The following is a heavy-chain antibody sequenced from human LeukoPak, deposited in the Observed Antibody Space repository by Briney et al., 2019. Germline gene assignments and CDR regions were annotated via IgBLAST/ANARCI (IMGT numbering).Heavy chain of an antibody. J-gene: IGHJ4*02. CDR3: VRRTGGIAVASDY. D-gene: IGHD6-19*01. V-gene: IGHV3-21*01. CDR1: GFTFSSYS. CDR2: ISSGSSYI. Sequence: PGGSLRLACSASGFTFSSYSMNWVRQAPGKGLEWVSSISSGSSYIYYADSVKGRFTISRDNAHNSLYLQMNSLKAEDTAVYYCVRRTGGIAVASDYWGQGTLVTVSS.